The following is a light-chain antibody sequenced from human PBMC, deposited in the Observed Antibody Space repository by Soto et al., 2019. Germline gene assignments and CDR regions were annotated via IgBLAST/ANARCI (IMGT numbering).Light chain of an antibody. J-gene: IGLJ2*01. Sequence: QPVLTQSPSASASLGASVKLTCTLTSGHSSYAIAWHQQQPEKGPRYLMKLNSDGSHNKGDGIPDRFSGSSSGAERYLTISSLQSEEEADYDCQTWGTGIQVFGGGTKLTVL. CDR3: QTWGTGIQV. CDR1: SGHSSYA. V-gene: IGLV4-69*01. CDR2: LNSDGSH.